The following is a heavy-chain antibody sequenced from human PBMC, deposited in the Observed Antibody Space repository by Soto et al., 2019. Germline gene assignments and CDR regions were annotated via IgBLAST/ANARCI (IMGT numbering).Heavy chain of an antibody. CDR3: AKDISFDTSAYNY. Sequence: EVQLLESGGGLVQPGGSLRLSCTASGFTFSTYGMSWVRQAPGKGLEWVSSLSGDGTTTYYIDSVNGRFTISRDNSRNTLSLQMNSLRTEETAIYYCAKDISFDTSAYNYWGQGILVAVSS. CDR1: GFTFSTYG. J-gene: IGHJ4*02. CDR2: LSGDGTTT. D-gene: IGHD3-22*01. V-gene: IGHV3-23*01.